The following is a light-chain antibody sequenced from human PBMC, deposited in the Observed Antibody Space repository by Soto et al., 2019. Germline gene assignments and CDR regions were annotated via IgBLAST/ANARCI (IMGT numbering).Light chain of an antibody. CDR2: TND. V-gene: IGLV1-44*01. CDR3: QSYDSSLSGFYV. CDR1: SSNIGKNT. Sequence: QSALDQPPSASGTPGQRVIVSCSGSSSNIGKNTVNWYQQLPGTAPKLLIYTNDQRPSGVPDRFSGSKSGTSASLAITGLQAEDEADYYCQSYDSSLSGFYVFGTGTKVTVL. J-gene: IGLJ1*01.